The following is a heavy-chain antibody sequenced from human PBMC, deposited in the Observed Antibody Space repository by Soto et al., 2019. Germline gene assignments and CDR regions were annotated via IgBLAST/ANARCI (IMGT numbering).Heavy chain of an antibody. CDR3: AKVYYDILTGYYDY. Sequence: GESLKISCAASGFTFSSYAMSWVRQAPGKGLEWVSAISGSGGSTYYADSVKGRFTISRDNSKNTLYLQMNSLRAEDTAVYYCAKVYYDILTGYYDYWGQGTLVTVSS. CDR1: GFTFSSYA. D-gene: IGHD3-9*01. V-gene: IGHV3-23*01. J-gene: IGHJ4*02. CDR2: ISGSGGST.